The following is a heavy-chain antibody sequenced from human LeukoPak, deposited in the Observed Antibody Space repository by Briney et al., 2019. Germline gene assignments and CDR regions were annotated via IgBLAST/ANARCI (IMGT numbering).Heavy chain of an antibody. D-gene: IGHD3-22*01. CDR3: ARGVLLDSTGSFLDF. J-gene: IGHJ4*02. V-gene: IGHV3-7*01. Sequence: GGSLRLSCAASGFTVSSCYMSWVRQAPGKGLEWVANIKQDGSEKYYVDSVKGRFTISRDNAKNSLYLQMNSLRVEDTAVYYCARGVLLDSTGSFLDFWGQGTLVTVSS. CDR1: GFTVSSCY. CDR2: IKQDGSEK.